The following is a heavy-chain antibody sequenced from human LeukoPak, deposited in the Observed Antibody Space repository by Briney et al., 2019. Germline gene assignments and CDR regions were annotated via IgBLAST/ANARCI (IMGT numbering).Heavy chain of an antibody. CDR1: GFTFSNYA. Sequence: GGSLRLSCAASGFTFSNYAMHWVRQAPGKGLDWVAVVSYDGSNKYYVDSVKGRFTISRDNSKNTLYLQMDSLRAEDTAIYYCTKDQGPDYTPLGSATHAYWGQGTLVSVSS. J-gene: IGHJ4*02. CDR2: VSYDGSNK. CDR3: TKDQGPDYTPLGSATHAY. V-gene: IGHV3-30-3*01. D-gene: IGHD2-2*02.